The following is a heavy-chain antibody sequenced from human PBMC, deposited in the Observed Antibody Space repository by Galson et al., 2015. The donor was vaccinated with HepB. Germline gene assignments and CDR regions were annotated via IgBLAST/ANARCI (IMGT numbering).Heavy chain of an antibody. CDR2: INPNSGGT. J-gene: IGHJ3*02. V-gene: IGHV1-2*06. CDR1: GYTFTGYY. D-gene: IGHD6-13*01. Sequence: SVKVSCKASGYTFTGYYMHWVRQAPGQGLEWMGRINPNSGGTNYAQKFQGRVTMTRDTSISTAYMELSRLRSGDTAVYYCARDRIAAALAFDIWGQGTMVTVSS. CDR3: ARDRIAAALAFDI.